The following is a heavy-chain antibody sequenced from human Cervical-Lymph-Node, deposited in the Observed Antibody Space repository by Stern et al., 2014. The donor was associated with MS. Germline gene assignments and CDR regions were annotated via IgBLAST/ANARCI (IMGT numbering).Heavy chain of an antibody. D-gene: IGHD3-22*01. Sequence: EVQLVQSGGGLVQPGGTLRLSCAASGFTLSSYWMHWVRKAPGKGLGWGSRIKSDESSTSDADSAKGRLTISRDKDKNILYMQINSLRAEDTAVYYCTRDLPMEVVITSFSGMDVWGQGTTVTVSS. CDR2: IKSDESST. J-gene: IGHJ6*02. CDR1: GFTLSSYW. CDR3: TRDLPMEVVITSFSGMDV. V-gene: IGHV3-74*01.